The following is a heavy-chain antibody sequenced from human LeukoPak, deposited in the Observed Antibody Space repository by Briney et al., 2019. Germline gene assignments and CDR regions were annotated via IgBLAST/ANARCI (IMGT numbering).Heavy chain of an antibody. Sequence: GGSLRLSCAASGFTFSSYEMNWVRQAPGKGLEWVSFIYSDNTHYSDSVKGRFTISRDNSKNTLYLQMNSLRAEDTAVYYCAREGPFRGAYYFDYWGQGTLVTVSS. J-gene: IGHJ4*02. CDR1: GFTFSSYE. CDR3: AREGPFRGAYYFDY. CDR2: IYSDNT. V-gene: IGHV3-53*01.